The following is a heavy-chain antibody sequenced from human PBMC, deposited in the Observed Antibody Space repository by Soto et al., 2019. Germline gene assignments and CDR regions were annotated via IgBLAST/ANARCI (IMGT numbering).Heavy chain of an antibody. D-gene: IGHD3-22*01. Sequence: EVQLLESGGGVVQPGGSLRLSCAASGFTFRTYAMSWVRQAPGKGLEWVSGTTASGDHTYYADSVKGRFTISKDNSKNTLYLQMNTLRAEDTAVYYCAKERGIVGPFGLDVWGQGTTVTVSS. J-gene: IGHJ6*02. CDR2: TTASGDHT. V-gene: IGHV3-23*01. CDR3: AKERGIVGPFGLDV. CDR1: GFTFRTYA.